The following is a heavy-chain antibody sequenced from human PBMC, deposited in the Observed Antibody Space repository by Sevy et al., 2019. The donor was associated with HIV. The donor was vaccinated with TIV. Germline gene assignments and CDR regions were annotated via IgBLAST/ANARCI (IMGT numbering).Heavy chain of an antibody. J-gene: IGHJ5*02. V-gene: IGHV4-59*13. CDR1: GVSISRYY. Sequence: SETLSLTCSVSGVSISRYYWTWIRQPPGKGLDWIGYLYYNGATNYSPSFKSRLSISVDTSKNHFSLKLSPVTAADTALYYCARVKSLWSGESPSAWFDPWGQGTLVTVSS. D-gene: IGHD3-10*01. CDR3: ARVKSLWSGESPSAWFDP. CDR2: LYYNGAT.